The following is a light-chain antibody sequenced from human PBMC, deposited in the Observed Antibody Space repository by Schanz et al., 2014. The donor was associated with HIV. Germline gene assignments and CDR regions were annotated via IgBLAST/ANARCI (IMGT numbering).Light chain of an antibody. Sequence: QSALTQPRSVSGSPGQSVTISCTGTSSDVGGYEYVSWYQQHPGKAPKLMIYDVSKRPSGVPDRFSGSKSGNTASLTISGLQADDEGDYYCSSYTTNRTMAFGGGTKLTVL. CDR1: SSDVGGYEY. CDR2: DVS. J-gene: IGLJ2*01. CDR3: SSYTTNRTMA. V-gene: IGLV2-11*01.